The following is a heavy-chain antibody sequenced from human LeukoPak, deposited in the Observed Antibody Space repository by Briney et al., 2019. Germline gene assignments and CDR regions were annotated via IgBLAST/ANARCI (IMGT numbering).Heavy chain of an antibody. CDR1: GFTFSSYG. V-gene: IGHV3-30*18. D-gene: IGHD5-24*01. Sequence: PGGSLRLSCAASGFTFSSYGMSWVRQAPGKGLEWVAVISYDGSNKYYADSVKGRFTISRDNSKNTLYLQMNSLRAEDTAVYYCAKDGSRWLQELSYYFDYWGQGTLVTVSS. J-gene: IGHJ4*02. CDR2: ISYDGSNK. CDR3: AKDGSRWLQELSYYFDY.